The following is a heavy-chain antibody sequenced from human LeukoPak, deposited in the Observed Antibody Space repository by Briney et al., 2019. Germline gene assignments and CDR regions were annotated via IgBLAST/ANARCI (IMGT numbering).Heavy chain of an antibody. CDR1: GFTFDDYA. J-gene: IGHJ4*02. CDR3: AKDRPGSGDNYFDY. Sequence: PGGSLRLSCAASGFTFDDYAMHWVRQAPGKGLEWVAVISYDGSNKYYGDSVKGRFTISRDNSKNTLYLQMNSLRAEDTAVYYCAKDRPGSGDNYFDYWGQGTLVTVSS. D-gene: IGHD2-15*01. V-gene: IGHV3-30*18. CDR2: ISYDGSNK.